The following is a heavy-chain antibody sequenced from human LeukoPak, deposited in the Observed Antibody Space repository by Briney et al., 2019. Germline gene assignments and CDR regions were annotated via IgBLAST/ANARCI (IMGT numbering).Heavy chain of an antibody. CDR2: IYYSGST. D-gene: IGHD1-26*01. CDR1: GGSISSYY. V-gene: IGHV4-59*01. CDR3: ARANPYSGSYYGSFDY. Sequence: PSETLSLTCTVSGGSISSYYWSWIRQPPGKGLDWIGYIYYSGSTNYNPSLKSRLTISVDRSKNQFSLKLSSVTAADTAVYFCARANPYSGSYYGSFDYWGQGTLVTVSS. J-gene: IGHJ4*02.